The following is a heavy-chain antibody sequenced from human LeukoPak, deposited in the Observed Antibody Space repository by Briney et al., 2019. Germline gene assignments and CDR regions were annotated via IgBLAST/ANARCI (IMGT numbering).Heavy chain of an antibody. CDR1: GFTFTLYA. CDR2: ISSIGGST. CDR3: ARGKDYCSWKGYYYYHIDV. D-gene: IGHD3-10*01. V-gene: IGHV3-64*01. J-gene: IGHJ6*03. Sequence: PGGSLRLSCAASGFTFTLYAMHWVRQAPGRGLEYVSDISSIGGSTYYANSVKGRFTISRDNSKNTLYLQMGSLRAQDMAVYHSARGKDYCSWKGYYYYHIDVGGKGTTVTVSS.